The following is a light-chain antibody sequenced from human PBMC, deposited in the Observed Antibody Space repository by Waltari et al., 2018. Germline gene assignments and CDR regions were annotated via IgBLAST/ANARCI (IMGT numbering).Light chain of an antibody. Sequence: WQQQLPAKAPKRVIYFLRKRPSGVPDLFSRSQSGNTASLTISGLQSKDEANCFCCSYADHSTSVCGGGTSLTVL. CDR2: FLR. V-gene: IGLV2-11*03. CDR3: CSYADHSTSV. J-gene: IGLJ3*02.